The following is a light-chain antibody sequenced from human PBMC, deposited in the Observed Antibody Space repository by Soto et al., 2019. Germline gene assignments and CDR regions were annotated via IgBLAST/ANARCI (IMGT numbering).Light chain of an antibody. CDR1: QSVSFNY. CDR3: QQYGSSPYT. CDR2: DAS. J-gene: IGKJ2*01. V-gene: IGKV3D-20*01. Sequence: EIVLTQSPGTLSFSPGERATLSCGASQSVSFNYLAWYQQKVGLAPRLLIHDASRRATGTPDRFSGSGSGTDFTLTISRLEPEDFAVYVCQQYGSSPYTFGQGTNLEIK.